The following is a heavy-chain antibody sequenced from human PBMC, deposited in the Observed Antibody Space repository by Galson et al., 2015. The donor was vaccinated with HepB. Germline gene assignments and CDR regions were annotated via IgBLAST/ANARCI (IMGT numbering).Heavy chain of an antibody. V-gene: IGHV3-23*01. J-gene: IGHJ4*02. CDR1: GFTFSYYA. Sequence: SLRLSCAASGFTFSYYAMSWVRQAPGKGLEWVSAITPSGDNTYSADSMKGRFTISRDNSQNTLFLQMNSLSADDTAIYFCAKVFPEKTDGWYRQALYYFDSWVQGTRVTVSS. D-gene: IGHD6-19*01. CDR3: AKVFPEKTDGWYRQALYYFDS. CDR2: ITPSGDNT.